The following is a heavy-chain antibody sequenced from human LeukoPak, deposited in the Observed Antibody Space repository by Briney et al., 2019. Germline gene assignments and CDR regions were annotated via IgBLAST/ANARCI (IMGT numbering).Heavy chain of an antibody. D-gene: IGHD5/OR15-5a*01. Sequence: GGSLRLSCAASGFTFSSYGMYWVRQAPGKGLEWVAFIRYDGSNKYYADSVKGRFTVSRDNSKNTLYLQMNSLRAEDTAVFYCARSPVARYSVYDYTFDYWGQGTLVTVSS. CDR3: ARSPVARYSVYDYTFDY. CDR2: IRYDGSNK. CDR1: GFTFSSYG. V-gene: IGHV3-30*02. J-gene: IGHJ4*02.